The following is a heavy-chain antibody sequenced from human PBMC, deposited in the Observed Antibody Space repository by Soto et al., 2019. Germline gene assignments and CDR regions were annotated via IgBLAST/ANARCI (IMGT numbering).Heavy chain of an antibody. J-gene: IGHJ4*02. Sequence: SETLSLTCAVSGGSISSSNCLILFRQPPGKGLEWIGEIYHSGSTNYNPSLKSQITISVDKSKNQFSVKLSSVTAADTAVYYCAGRRDGSGSLDYWGQGTLVTVSS. V-gene: IGHV4-4*02. CDR3: AGRRDGSGSLDY. CDR2: IYHSGST. CDR1: GGSISSSNC. D-gene: IGHD3-10*01.